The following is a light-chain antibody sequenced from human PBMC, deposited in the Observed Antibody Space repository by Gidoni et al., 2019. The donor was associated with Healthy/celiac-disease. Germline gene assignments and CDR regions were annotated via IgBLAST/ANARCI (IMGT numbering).Light chain of an antibody. Sequence: EIVLKQSPATLSLSPGEKATLSCRASQSVSSYLAWYQQKPGQAPRLLIYDASNMATGIPARFSGSVSGTGFTLTISSLEPEDFAVYYCQQRINWPPLTFGGGTKVEIK. V-gene: IGKV3-11*01. CDR1: QSVSSY. J-gene: IGKJ4*01. CDR2: DAS. CDR3: QQRINWPPLT.